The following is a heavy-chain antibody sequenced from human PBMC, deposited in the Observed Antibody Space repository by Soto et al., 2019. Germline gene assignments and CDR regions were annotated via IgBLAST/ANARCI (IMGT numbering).Heavy chain of an antibody. CDR1: GGSSISYY. V-gene: IGHV4-59*01. Sequence: LSLTRSVFGGSSISYYWRWIRQPPGKGLEGIGDIYYSGSTNYNPSLKSRVTISVDTSKNQFSLKLSSVTAADTAVYYCARSFDDYVWASYRPTKPPRVWLGPWGQGTRVNGS. CDR2: IYYSGST. D-gene: IGHD3-16*02. CDR3: ARSFDDYVWASYRPTKPPRVWLGP. J-gene: IGHJ5*02.